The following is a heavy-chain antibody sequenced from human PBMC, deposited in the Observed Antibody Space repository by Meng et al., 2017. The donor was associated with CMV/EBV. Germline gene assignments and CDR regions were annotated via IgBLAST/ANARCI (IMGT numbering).Heavy chain of an antibody. J-gene: IGHJ4*02. Sequence: ASVKVSCKASGYTFTGYYMHWVRQAPGQGLEWMGWINPNSGGTNYAQKFQGRVTMTRDTSISTAYMELSRLGSDDTAVYYCARVLRYCSGGSCYSGGYYFDYWGQGTLVTVSS. CDR1: GYTFTGYY. CDR2: INPNSGGT. V-gene: IGHV1-2*02. CDR3: ARVLRYCSGGSCYSGGYYFDY. D-gene: IGHD2-15*01.